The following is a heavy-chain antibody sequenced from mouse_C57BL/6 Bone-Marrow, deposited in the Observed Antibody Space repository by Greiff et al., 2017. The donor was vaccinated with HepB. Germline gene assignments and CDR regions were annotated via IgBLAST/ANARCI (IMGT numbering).Heavy chain of an antibody. CDR3: ARYGSSPFDY. J-gene: IGHJ2*01. D-gene: IGHD1-1*01. Sequence: VQLQQSGPELVKPGASVKIPCKASGYTFTDYNMDWVKQSHGKSLEWIGDINPNNGGTIYNQKFKGKATLTVDKSSSTAYMELRSLTSEDTAVYYCARYGSSPFDYWGQGTTLTVSS. V-gene: IGHV1-18*01. CDR1: GYTFTDYN. CDR2: INPNNGGT.